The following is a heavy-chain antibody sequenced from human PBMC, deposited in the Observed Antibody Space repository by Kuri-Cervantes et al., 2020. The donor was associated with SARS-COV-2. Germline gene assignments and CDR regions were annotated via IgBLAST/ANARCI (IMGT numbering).Heavy chain of an antibody. CDR3: ARVDYDSSAIPPDY. Sequence: GESLKISCAASGFTFRSYSMIWVRQAPGKGLEWVSSISSGSDYIYYADSMKGRFTISRDNAKNSLYLQMNSLRAEDTALYYCARVDYDSSAIPPDYWGQGTLVTVSS. D-gene: IGHD3-22*01. CDR2: ISSGSDYI. V-gene: IGHV3-21*04. CDR1: GFTFRSYS. J-gene: IGHJ4*02.